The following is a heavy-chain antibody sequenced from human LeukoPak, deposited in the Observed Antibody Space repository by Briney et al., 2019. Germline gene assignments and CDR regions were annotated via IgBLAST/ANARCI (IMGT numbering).Heavy chain of an antibody. J-gene: IGHJ4*02. CDR2: ISSSGNTI. D-gene: IGHD3-10*01. Sequence: GGSLRLSCATSGFTFSSYEMNWVRQAPGKGLEWVSYISSSGNTIYYADSVKGRFTISRDNSKNTLYLQMNSLRAEDTAVYYCAKESRSGSYRCFDYWGQGTLVTVSS. V-gene: IGHV3-48*03. CDR1: GFTFSSYE. CDR3: AKESRSGSYRCFDY.